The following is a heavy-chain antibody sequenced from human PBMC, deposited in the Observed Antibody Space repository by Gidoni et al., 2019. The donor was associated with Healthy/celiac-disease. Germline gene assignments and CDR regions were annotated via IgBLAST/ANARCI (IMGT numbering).Heavy chain of an antibody. CDR1: GGSISSGGYY. D-gene: IGHD2-2*01. V-gene: IGHV4-31*03. CDR3: ARVGYCSSTSCPDAFDI. J-gene: IGHJ3*02. CDR2: IYYRGST. Sequence: QVQLQESGPGLVKPSQTLSLTCTVSGGSISSGGYYWSWIRQHPGKGLEWIGYIYYRGSTYYNPSLKSRVTISVDTSKNQFSLKLSSVTAADTAVYYCARVGYCSSTSCPDAFDIWGQGTMVTVSS.